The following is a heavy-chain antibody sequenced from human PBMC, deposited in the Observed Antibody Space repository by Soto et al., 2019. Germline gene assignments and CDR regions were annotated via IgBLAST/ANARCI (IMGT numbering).Heavy chain of an antibody. CDR2: IYYSGST. CDR1: GGSISSYY. J-gene: IGHJ4*02. D-gene: IGHD6-13*01. CDR3: ARESLSDSWYSSSWPSIFFDY. V-gene: IGHV4-59*01. Sequence: QVQLQESGPGLVKPSETLSLTCTVSGGSISSYYWSWIRQPPGKGLEWIGYIYYSGSTNYNPSLKSRTEIPGDTYQNQCSLKVSSVTAADTAVYYCARESLSDSWYSSSWPSIFFDYWGQGALVTVSS.